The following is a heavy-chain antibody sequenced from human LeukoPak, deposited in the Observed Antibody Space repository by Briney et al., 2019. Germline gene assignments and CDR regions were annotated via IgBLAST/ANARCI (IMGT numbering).Heavy chain of an antibody. Sequence: PGRSLRLSCAASGFTFSSYGMHWVRQAPGKGLEWVAVISYDGSNKYYADSVKGRFTISRDNSKNSLYLQMNSLRAEDTAVYYCARSPPAAMGEYFQHWGQGTLVTVSS. V-gene: IGHV3-30*03. J-gene: IGHJ1*01. CDR1: GFTFSSYG. CDR2: ISYDGSNK. D-gene: IGHD2-2*01. CDR3: ARSPPAAMGEYFQH.